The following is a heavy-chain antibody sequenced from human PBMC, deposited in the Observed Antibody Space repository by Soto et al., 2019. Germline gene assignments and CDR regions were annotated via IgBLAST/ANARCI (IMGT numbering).Heavy chain of an antibody. CDR1: GYTFTGYY. CDR2: INPNSGGT. V-gene: IGHV1-2*04. CDR3: ARGGASESARYYYYYGMDV. Sequence: QVQLVQSGAEVKKPGASVKVSCKASGYTFTGYYMHWVRQAPGQGLEWMGWINPNSGGTNYAQKFQGWVTMTRDTSISTAYMELSRLRSDDTAVYYCARGGASESARYYYYYGMDVWGQGTTVTVSS. J-gene: IGHJ6*02.